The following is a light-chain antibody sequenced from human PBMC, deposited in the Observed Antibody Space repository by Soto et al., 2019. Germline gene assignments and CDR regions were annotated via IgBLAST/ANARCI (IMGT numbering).Light chain of an antibody. Sequence: QSVLTQPASVSGSPGQSITISCTGTSSDIGGYNYVSWYQQYPGKAPKLMIFGVSDRPSVVSNRFSGSKSGTTASLTISGLQAEDEADYYCSSYKTSSTVVVFGGGTKLTVL. CDR1: SSDIGGYNY. J-gene: IGLJ2*01. CDR2: GVS. V-gene: IGLV2-14*01. CDR3: SSYKTSSTVVV.